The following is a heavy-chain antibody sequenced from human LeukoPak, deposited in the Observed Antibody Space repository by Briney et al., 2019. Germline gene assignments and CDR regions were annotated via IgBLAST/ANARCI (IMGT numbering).Heavy chain of an antibody. Sequence: SSETLSLTCTVSGGSISSGGYYWSWIRQHPGKGLEWIGYTYYSGSTYYNPSLKSRVTILVDTSKNQFSLKLSSVTAADTAVYYCARGGGDYYDSGIDYWGQGTLVTVSS. D-gene: IGHD3-22*01. V-gene: IGHV4-31*03. J-gene: IGHJ4*02. CDR3: ARGGGDYYDSGIDY. CDR2: TYYSGST. CDR1: GGSISSGGYY.